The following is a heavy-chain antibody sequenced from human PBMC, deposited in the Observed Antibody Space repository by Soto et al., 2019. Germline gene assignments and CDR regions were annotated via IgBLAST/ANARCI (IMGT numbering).Heavy chain of an antibody. J-gene: IGHJ6*02. CDR2: IRSKANSYAT. Sequence: PGGSLRLSCAASGFTFSGSAMHWVRQASGKGLEWVGRIRSKANSYATAYAASVKGRFTISRDDSKNTAYLQMNSLKTEDTAVYYCTRHVGKDPSSSWPHYYYYYGMDVWGQGTTVTVSS. CDR3: TRHVGKDPSSSWPHYYYYYGMDV. V-gene: IGHV3-73*01. CDR1: GFTFSGSA. D-gene: IGHD6-13*01.